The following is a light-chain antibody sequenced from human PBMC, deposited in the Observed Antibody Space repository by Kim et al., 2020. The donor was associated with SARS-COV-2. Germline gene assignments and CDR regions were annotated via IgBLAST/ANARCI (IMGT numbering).Light chain of an antibody. CDR3: QQYGSPLLT. CDR1: QSVTSSY. V-gene: IGKV3-20*01. J-gene: IGKJ4*01. Sequence: LSPGERARLSCRASQSVTSSYLAWYQQKPGQAPRLLIYGASSRASGMPDRFSGSGSGTDFTLTISRLEPEDSAVYFCQQYGSPLLTFGGGTKLEI. CDR2: GAS.